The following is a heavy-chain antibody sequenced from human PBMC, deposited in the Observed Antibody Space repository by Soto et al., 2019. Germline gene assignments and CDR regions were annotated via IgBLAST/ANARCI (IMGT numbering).Heavy chain of an antibody. CDR1: GYTFTDYA. CDR2: IITGNGDT. Sequence: VQLVQSGAEVRKPGAAVTISCKASGYTFTDYALHWVRQAPGQRLEWMGWIITGNGDTKYSHNFQGRITISRDTSASTVHMDLRDLRSEDTAVYYCARDIGSGSYFNSNNWFDPWGQGTLVTVSS. J-gene: IGHJ5*02. CDR3: ARDIGSGSYFNSNNWFDP. D-gene: IGHD3-10*01. V-gene: IGHV1-3*04.